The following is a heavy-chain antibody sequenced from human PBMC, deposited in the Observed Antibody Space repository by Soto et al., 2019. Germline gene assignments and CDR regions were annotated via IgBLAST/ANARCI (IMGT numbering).Heavy chain of an antibody. V-gene: IGHV3-23*01. D-gene: IGHD1-26*01. Sequence: EVLLLESGGGLVQPGGSLRLSCEASGFSFSSFAMNWVRQAPGKGLEWVSAIGDSGASTYYADSVKGRFTISRDNSRNTLYLPLNSLTAEDTAVYYCARGVELDVGGNGTTVTVSS. CDR3: ARGVELDV. CDR1: GFSFSSFA. J-gene: IGHJ6*04. CDR2: IGDSGAST.